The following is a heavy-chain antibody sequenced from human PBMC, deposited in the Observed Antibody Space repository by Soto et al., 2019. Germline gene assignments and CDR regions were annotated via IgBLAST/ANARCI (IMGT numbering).Heavy chain of an antibody. CDR2: ISAYNGNT. D-gene: IGHD5-12*01. CDR3: ASRGSGYSGYDPIDGMDV. V-gene: IGHV1-18*01. CDR1: GYAFPCYG. J-gene: IGHJ6*02. Sequence: ASLKVSCTASGYAFPCYGISWLRQAPGQGLEWMGWISAYNGNTNYAQKLQGRVTMTTDTSTSTAYMELRSLRSDDTAVYYCASRGSGYSGYDPIDGMDVWGQGTRVTV.